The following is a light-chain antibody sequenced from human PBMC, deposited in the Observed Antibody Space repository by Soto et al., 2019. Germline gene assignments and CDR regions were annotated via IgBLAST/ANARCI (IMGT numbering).Light chain of an antibody. CDR1: QRISTH. V-gene: IGKV1-39*01. CDR2: DTS. J-gene: IGKJ4*01. Sequence: DIQLTQSPSSLSASLGDTVTITCRASQRISTHLNWYQQRPGKAPRLLIFDTSGLQGGVPSRFSGSKSGAEFNLTISGLQPDDFASYYCQQSYSEPPLSFGGGTKVEIK. CDR3: QQSYSEPPLS.